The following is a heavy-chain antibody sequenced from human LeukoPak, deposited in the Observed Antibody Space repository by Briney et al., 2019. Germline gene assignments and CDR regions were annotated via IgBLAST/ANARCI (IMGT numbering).Heavy chain of an antibody. D-gene: IGHD2-2*01. Sequence: SETLSLTCAVYGWSINDYYWNWIRQPPGKGLEWIGEVNARGDTNYNPSLKSRVTISVDTSKEQFSLRLTSMIAADTALYYCARGHVPAARGYNWFDPWGQGTLVTVSS. V-gene: IGHV4-34*01. CDR3: ARGHVPAARGYNWFDP. J-gene: IGHJ5*02. CDR2: VNARGDT. CDR1: GWSINDYY.